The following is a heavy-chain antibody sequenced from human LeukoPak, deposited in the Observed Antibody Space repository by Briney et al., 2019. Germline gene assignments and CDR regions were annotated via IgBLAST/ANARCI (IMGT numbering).Heavy chain of an antibody. Sequence: GESLKISCKGSGYSFTNYWIGWVRQMPGKGLEWMGIIYPGDSDTRYSPSFQGQVTISADKSISTAYLQWSSLKASDTAMYYCASSYCSGGSCYPEYFDYWGQGTLVTVSS. CDR2: IYPGDSDT. J-gene: IGHJ4*02. CDR3: ASSYCSGGSCYPEYFDY. V-gene: IGHV5-51*01. D-gene: IGHD2-15*01. CDR1: GYSFTNYW.